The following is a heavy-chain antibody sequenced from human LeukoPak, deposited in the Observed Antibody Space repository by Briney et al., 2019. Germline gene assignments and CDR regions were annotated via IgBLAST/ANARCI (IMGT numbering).Heavy chain of an antibody. CDR2: ISSSSSYI. CDR1: GFTFSSYS. V-gene: IGHV3-21*01. J-gene: IGHJ4*02. Sequence: GGSLRLSCAASGFTFSSYSMNWVRQAPGKGLEWVSSISSSSSYIYYADSVKGRFTISRDNAKNSLYLQMNSLRAEDTAVYYCARDLLVGSSGWYGGTGDYFDYWGQGTLVTVSS. D-gene: IGHD6-19*01. CDR3: ARDLLVGSSGWYGGTGDYFDY.